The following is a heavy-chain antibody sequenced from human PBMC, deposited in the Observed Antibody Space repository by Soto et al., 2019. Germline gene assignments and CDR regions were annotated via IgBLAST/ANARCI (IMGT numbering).Heavy chain of an antibody. CDR1: GYTFTGYY. D-gene: IGHD5-18*01. CDR2: INPNSGGT. Sequence: VASVKVSCKASGYTFTGYYMHWVRQAPGQGLEWMGWINPNSGGTNYAQKFQGRVTMTRDTSISTAYMELSRLRSDDTAVYYCARDLGIQLWLRYFQHWGQGTLVTVSS. V-gene: IGHV1-2*02. CDR3: ARDLGIQLWLRYFQH. J-gene: IGHJ1*01.